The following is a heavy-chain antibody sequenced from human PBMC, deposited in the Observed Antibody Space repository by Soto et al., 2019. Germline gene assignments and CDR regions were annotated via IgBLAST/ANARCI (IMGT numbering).Heavy chain of an antibody. Sequence: PSETLSLTCTVSGGSITSSSYYWGWIRQPPGKGLEWIGGIYYSGRSYHNPSLKSRVTMSVDTSKNQFSLTLNSVTAADAAVYYCARQRNTVVTQAYFDHWGQGTLVTISS. CDR1: GGSITSSSYY. CDR3: ARQRNTVVTQAYFDH. J-gene: IGHJ4*02. CDR2: IYYSGRS. V-gene: IGHV4-39*01. D-gene: IGHD2-21*02.